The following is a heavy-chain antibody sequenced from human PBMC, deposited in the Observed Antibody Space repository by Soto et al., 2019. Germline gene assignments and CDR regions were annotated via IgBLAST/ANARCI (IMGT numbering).Heavy chain of an antibody. D-gene: IGHD5-12*01. Sequence: QVQLQESGPGLVKPSQTLSLTCTVSGGSISSGDFYWSWIRQHPVKGLEWIGYIYSSGSTYYNPSPKSRVTISVDTSKNQFSLKLTSVTAADTAVYYCAHALSGYDLGAIDYWGQGTLVTVSS. CDR3: AHALSGYDLGAIDY. CDR1: GGSISSGDFY. CDR2: IYSSGST. J-gene: IGHJ4*02. V-gene: IGHV4-31*03.